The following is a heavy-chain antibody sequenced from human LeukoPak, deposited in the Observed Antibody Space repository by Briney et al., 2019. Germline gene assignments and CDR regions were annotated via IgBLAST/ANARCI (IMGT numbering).Heavy chain of an antibody. CDR1: GGSISSYY. V-gene: IGHV4-59*01. D-gene: IGHD3-3*01. CDR2: IYYSGST. Sequence: ETLSLTCTVSGGSISSYYWSWIRQPPGKGLEWIGYIYYSGSTNYNPSLKSRVTISVDTSKNQFSLKLSSVTAADTAVYYCARAYEYYDFWSGYYDKWFVPWGQGTLVTVSS. J-gene: IGHJ5*02. CDR3: ARAYEYYDFWSGYYDKWFVP.